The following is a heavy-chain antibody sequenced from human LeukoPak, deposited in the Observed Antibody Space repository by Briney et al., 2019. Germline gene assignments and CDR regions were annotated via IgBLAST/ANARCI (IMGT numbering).Heavy chain of an antibody. Sequence: ASVKVSCKASGYTFTSYGISWVRQAPGQGLEWMGWISAYNGNTNYAQKLQGRVTMTTDTSTSTAYMELRSLRSDDTAVYYCARGSYYDSSGYYPFDYWGQGTLVTVSS. CDR2: ISAYNGNT. CDR3: ARGSYYDSSGYYPFDY. V-gene: IGHV1-18*01. D-gene: IGHD3-22*01. J-gene: IGHJ4*02. CDR1: GYTFTSYG.